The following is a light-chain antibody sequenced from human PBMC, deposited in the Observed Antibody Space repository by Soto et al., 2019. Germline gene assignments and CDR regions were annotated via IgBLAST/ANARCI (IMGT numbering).Light chain of an antibody. V-gene: IGKV1-5*03. Sequence: DIQMTQSPSTLSASVGDRVTITCRASQSISSWLAWYQQKPGKAPKLLIYKASSLESGVPSRFGGSGSGTEFNLTISSLQPDDFATYYCEQYNSYSYTFGQRTKLEIK. CDR3: EQYNSYSYT. CDR2: KAS. J-gene: IGKJ2*01. CDR1: QSISSW.